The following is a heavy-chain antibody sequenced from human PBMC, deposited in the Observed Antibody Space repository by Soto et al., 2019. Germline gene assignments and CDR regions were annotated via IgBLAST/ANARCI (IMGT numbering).Heavy chain of an antibody. J-gene: IGHJ6*02. CDR3: ARDRNYDYVWGSPPGGMDV. CDR2: INPNSGGT. V-gene: IGHV1-2*04. Sequence: ASVKVSCKASGYTFTGYYMHWVRQAPGQGLEWMGWINPNSGGTNYAQKFQGWVTMTRDTSISTAYMELSRLRSDDTAVYYCARDRNYDYVWGSPPGGMDVWGQGTTVTSP. CDR1: GYTFTGYY. D-gene: IGHD3-16*01.